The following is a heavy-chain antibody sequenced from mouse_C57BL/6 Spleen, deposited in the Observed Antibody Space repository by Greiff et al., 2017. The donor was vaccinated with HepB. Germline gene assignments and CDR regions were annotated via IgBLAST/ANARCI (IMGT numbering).Heavy chain of an antibody. Sequence: EVMLVESGGGLVKPGGSLKLSCAASGFTFSSYAMSWVRQTPEKRLEWVATISDGGSYTYYPDNVKGRFTISRDNAKNNLYLQMSHLKSEDTAMYYCAREGGGYDYDFWDYWGQGTSVTVSS. CDR3: AREGGGYDYDFWDY. V-gene: IGHV5-4*01. D-gene: IGHD2-4*01. J-gene: IGHJ4*01. CDR2: ISDGGSYT. CDR1: GFTFSSYA.